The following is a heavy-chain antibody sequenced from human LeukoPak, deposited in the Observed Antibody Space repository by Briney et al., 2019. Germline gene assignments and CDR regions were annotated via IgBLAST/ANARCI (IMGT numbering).Heavy chain of an antibody. J-gene: IGHJ4*02. CDR1: GFTFRSYA. Sequence: PGGSLRLSCAASGFTFRSYAMSWVRKAPGKGLEWVSAISGSGGSTYYADSVKGRFTISRDNSKNTLYLQMNSLRAEDTAVYYCAKDDLAFLDYWGQGTLVTVSS. CDR2: ISGSGGST. D-gene: IGHD2-21*01. V-gene: IGHV3-23*01. CDR3: AKDDLAFLDY.